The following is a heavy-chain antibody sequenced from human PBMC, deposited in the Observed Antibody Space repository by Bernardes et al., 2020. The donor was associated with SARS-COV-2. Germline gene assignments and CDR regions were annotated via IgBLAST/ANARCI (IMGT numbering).Heavy chain of an antibody. CDR3: ARDAKDTWSGYYAAKGGWYHYYSGMGV. CDR1: GDSISNYY. Sequence: SETLSLTCTVSGDSISNYYWSWVRRPPGKGLEWIGYVHSSGRAKASPSLNSRVTISIDTSKNQFSLKLTSVTAADTAVYYCARDAKDTWSGYYAAKGGWYHYYSGMGVWGQGTAVTVSS. V-gene: IGHV4-59*01. D-gene: IGHD3-3*01. J-gene: IGHJ6*02. CDR2: VHSSGRA.